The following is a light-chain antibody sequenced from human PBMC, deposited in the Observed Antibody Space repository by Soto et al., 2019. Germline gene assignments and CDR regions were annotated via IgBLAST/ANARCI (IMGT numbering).Light chain of an antibody. V-gene: IGKV3D-15*01. Sequence: EIVMTQSPTILSVSPGERATLSCRASQSFSSNLAWYQQKPVQAHRLLIFGVYTRAPGIPARFSVRGSGTEFTLTISSLQSEDVAVYYCQQYHSWPPRTFGQGTEVEIK. J-gene: IGKJ1*01. CDR1: QSFSSN. CDR3: QQYHSWPPRT. CDR2: GVY.